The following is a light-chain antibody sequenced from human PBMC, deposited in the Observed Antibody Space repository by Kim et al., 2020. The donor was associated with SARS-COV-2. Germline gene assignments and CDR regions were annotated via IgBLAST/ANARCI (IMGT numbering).Light chain of an antibody. Sequence: DIQMTQSPSAMSASVGDRATITCRASQGISTDLAWFQQKPGKVPKRLIYAASSLQSGVPPRFSGSGSGTEFTLTVSRLQPEDFASYYCVQRISHPDSCGRGTKLEIK. CDR3: VQRISHPDS. CDR1: QGISTD. V-gene: IGKV1-17*03. J-gene: IGKJ2*03. CDR2: AAS.